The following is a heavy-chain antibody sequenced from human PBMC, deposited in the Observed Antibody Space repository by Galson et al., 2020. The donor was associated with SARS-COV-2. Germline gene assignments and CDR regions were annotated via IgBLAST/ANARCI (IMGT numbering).Heavy chain of an antibody. V-gene: IGHV3-11*01. D-gene: IGHD1-26*01. CDR3: ARDVGATSEVFDY. CDR1: GFIFSDYY. Sequence: GESLKISCAASGFIFSDYYMSWIRQAPGKGLEWVSYIGSSGGIKSYSDSVKGRFTISRDNAKNSLYLQMNSLRADDTAVYYCARDVGATSEVFDYWGQGTLVTVSS. CDR2: IGSSGGIK. J-gene: IGHJ4*02.